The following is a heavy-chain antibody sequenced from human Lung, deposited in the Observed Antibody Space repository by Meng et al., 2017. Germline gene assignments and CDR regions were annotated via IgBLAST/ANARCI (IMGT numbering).Heavy chain of an antibody. D-gene: IGHD6-13*01. CDR3: ARDEDISAADKLFGDY. Sequence: QVQRVRSGAGVKKPGASVKVSCKASGYTFPDYWLHWVRRAPGQGLEWMGRINPKSGDTHYAQRFQGRVTMTGDTSISTAYMELSGLRSDDTAMYYCARDEDISAADKLFGDYWGQGTLVTVSS. V-gene: IGHV1-2*06. CDR2: INPKSGDT. CDR1: GYTFPDYW. J-gene: IGHJ4*02.